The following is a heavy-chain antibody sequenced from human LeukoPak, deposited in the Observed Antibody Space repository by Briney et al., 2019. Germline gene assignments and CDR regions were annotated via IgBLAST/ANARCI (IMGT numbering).Heavy chain of an antibody. D-gene: IGHD5-24*01. CDR2: ISSSGSTI. Sequence: GGSLRLSCAASGFTFSLYSMNWVRQAPGKGLEWVSYISSSGSTIYYADSVKGRFTISRDNAKNSLYLQMNSLRAEDTAVYYCARDLSWDGNVYFDDWGQGTLVTVSS. CDR3: ARDLSWDGNVYFDD. CDR1: GFTFSLYS. V-gene: IGHV3-48*04. J-gene: IGHJ4*02.